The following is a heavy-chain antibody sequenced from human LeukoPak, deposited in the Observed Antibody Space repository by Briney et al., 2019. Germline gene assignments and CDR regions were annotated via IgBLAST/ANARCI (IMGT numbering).Heavy chain of an antibody. V-gene: IGHV4-59*01. J-gene: IGHJ4*02. D-gene: IGHD3-9*01. CDR3: ARLAPGNYDILTGDPKVVFDY. CDR1: GGSISSFF. CDR2: VNSSGST. Sequence: SETLSLTCTVSGGSISSFFWSWIRQPPGKGLEWIGYVNSSGSTKYNPSLESGLIISVELSKNQFSLKLRSVSVADTAVYYCARLAPGNYDILTGDPKVVFDYWGQGALVTVSS.